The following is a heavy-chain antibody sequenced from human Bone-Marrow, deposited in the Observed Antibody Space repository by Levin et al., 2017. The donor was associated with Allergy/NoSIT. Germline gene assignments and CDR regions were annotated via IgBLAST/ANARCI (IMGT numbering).Heavy chain of an antibody. D-gene: IGHD4-17*01. CDR1: GFTFDDYA. Sequence: SLKISCAASGFTFDDYAMHWVRQAPGKGLEWVSGISWNSGSIGYADSVKGRFTISRDNAKNSLYLQMNSLRAEDTALYYCAKDRGSVTTFFDYWGQGTLVTVSS. V-gene: IGHV3-9*01. J-gene: IGHJ4*02. CDR3: AKDRGSVTTFFDY. CDR2: ISWNSGSI.